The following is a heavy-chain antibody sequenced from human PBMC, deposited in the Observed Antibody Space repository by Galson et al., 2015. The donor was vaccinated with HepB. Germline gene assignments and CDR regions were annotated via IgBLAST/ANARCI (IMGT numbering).Heavy chain of an antibody. CDR1: GFSFSNYW. V-gene: IGHV5-10-1*01. Sequence: QSGAEVKKPGESPRISCKGSGFSFSNYWISWLRHVPGKGLEWMGGIDPSDSYTNYNPSFKGHVTFSVDKSSSTAYLQWRSLKASDTAMYYCARLSNDNSGSYYLDYWGQGNLVTVSP. CDR2: IDPSDSYT. CDR3: ARLSNDNSGSYYLDY. J-gene: IGHJ4*02. D-gene: IGHD3-10*01.